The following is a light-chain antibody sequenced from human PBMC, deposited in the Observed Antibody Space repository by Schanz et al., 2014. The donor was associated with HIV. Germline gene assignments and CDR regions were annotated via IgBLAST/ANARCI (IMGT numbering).Light chain of an antibody. J-gene: IGLJ3*02. CDR1: SSDVGGYNH. V-gene: IGLV2-8*01. CDR2: EVI. Sequence: QSALTQPPSASGSPGQSVTISCTGTSSDVGGYNHVSWYQQHPGKAPKLMIYEVIKRPSGVPVRFSGSKSATSASLAISGLQSEDEADYFCATWDDSLDGWVFGGGTKLTVL. CDR3: ATWDDSLDGWV.